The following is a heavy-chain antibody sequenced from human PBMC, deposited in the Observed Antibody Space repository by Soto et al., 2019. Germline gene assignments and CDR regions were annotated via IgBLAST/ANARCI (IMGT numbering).Heavy chain of an antibody. CDR1: GFMFDSYA. J-gene: IGHJ4*02. D-gene: IGHD6-19*01. V-gene: IGHV3-48*03. CDR3: TKSADSAGWGVDF. Sequence: LILSGVASGFMFDSYAMNWVRQAPGKGLEWVSYISPGGDRIYYAESLKGRITISRDNARNSLSLQMNILSDEDTAVYYCTKSADSAGWGVDFWGQGTLVTVSS. CDR2: ISPGGDRI.